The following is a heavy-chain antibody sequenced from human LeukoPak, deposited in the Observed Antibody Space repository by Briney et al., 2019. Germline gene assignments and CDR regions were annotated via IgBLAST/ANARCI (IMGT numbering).Heavy chain of an antibody. D-gene: IGHD3-22*01. J-gene: IGHJ4*02. CDR3: AREEGRYYYGSSGYSK. CDR2: INSDGSTT. CDR1: GFTFSNYW. Sequence: GGSLRLSCAASGFTFSNYWMHWVRQAPGKGLVWVSRINSDGSTTRYADSVKGRFTISRDNAKNTLYVQMNSLRAEDTAVYYCAREEGRYYYGSSGYSKWGQGTLVTVSS. V-gene: IGHV3-74*01.